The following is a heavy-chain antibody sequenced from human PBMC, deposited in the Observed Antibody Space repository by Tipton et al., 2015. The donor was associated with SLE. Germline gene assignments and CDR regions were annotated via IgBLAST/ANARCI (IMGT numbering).Heavy chain of an antibody. CDR3: ARLRSRNCYYYGMDV. CDR1: GGSISSYY. Sequence: TLSLTCTVSGGSISSYYWSWIRQPPGKGLEWIGYIYYSGSTNYNPSLKSRVTISVDTSKNQFSLKLSSVTAADTAVYYCARLRSRNCYYYGMDVWGQGTTVTVSS. V-gene: IGHV4-59*12. D-gene: IGHD4-17*01. J-gene: IGHJ6*02. CDR2: IYYSGST.